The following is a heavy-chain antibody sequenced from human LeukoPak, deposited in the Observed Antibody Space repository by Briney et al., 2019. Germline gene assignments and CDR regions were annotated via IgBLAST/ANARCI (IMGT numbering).Heavy chain of an antibody. CDR3: AREYCSGGSCYVDH. Sequence: GGSLRLSCAASGFTVRSNYMSWVRQAPGKGLEWVSVIYSGGSTYYADSVKGRFTISRDNSKNTLYLQMNSLRAEDTAVYYCAREYCSGGSCYVDHWGQGTLVTVSS. CDR2: IYSGGST. D-gene: IGHD2-15*01. V-gene: IGHV3-53*01. J-gene: IGHJ4*02. CDR1: GFTVRSNY.